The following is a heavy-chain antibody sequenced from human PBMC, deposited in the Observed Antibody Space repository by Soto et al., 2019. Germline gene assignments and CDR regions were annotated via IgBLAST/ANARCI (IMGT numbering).Heavy chain of an antibody. Sequence: SETLSLTCAVSGYSIKREYYWGWVRQPPGKGLEWIGSISHSGTTYYHPSLKSRVTISLDTSKNQFSLKLSSLTAADTAVYYCARGLEYYDFWSGYSDYWGQGTLVTVSS. D-gene: IGHD3-3*01. V-gene: IGHV4-38-2*01. J-gene: IGHJ4*02. CDR1: GYSIKREYY. CDR2: ISHSGTT. CDR3: ARGLEYYDFWSGYSDY.